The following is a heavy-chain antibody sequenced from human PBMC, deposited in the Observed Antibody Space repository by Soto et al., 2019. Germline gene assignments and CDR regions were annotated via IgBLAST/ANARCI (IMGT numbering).Heavy chain of an antibody. CDR2: IYYSGST. J-gene: IGHJ5*02. CDR3: ARHGGDCSSTSCYNWFDP. CDR1: GGSISSYY. Sequence: QVQLQESGPGLVKPSETLSLTCTVSGGSISSYYWSWIRQPPGKGLEWIGYIYYSGSTNYNPSLTSRVTISVDTSKNQFSLKVSSVTAADTAVYYCARHGGDCSSTSCYNWFDPWGPGTLVTVSS. V-gene: IGHV4-59*08. D-gene: IGHD2-2*01.